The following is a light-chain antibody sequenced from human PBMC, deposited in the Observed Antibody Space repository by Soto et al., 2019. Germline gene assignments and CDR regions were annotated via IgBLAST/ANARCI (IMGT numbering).Light chain of an antibody. V-gene: IGKV3-11*01. CDR1: QSVSSY. Sequence: EIVLTQSPATLSLSPGDRATLSCRASQSVSSYLAWFQQKPGQAPRLLIYDASNRATGIPVRFSGSGSGTDFTLTISSLEPEDFAVYYGQHRSNWPYTFGQGTKLEIK. CDR2: DAS. CDR3: QHRSNWPYT. J-gene: IGKJ2*01.